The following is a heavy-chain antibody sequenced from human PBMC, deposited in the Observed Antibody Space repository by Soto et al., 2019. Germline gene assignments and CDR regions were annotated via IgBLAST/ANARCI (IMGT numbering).Heavy chain of an antibody. CDR3: AREGDYGDYSFYS. J-gene: IGHJ1*01. D-gene: IGHD4-17*01. Sequence: ASVKVSCKASGYTFTSYAMHWVRQAPGQRLEWMGWINAGNGNTKYSQKFQGRVTITRDTSASTAYMELSSLRSEDTAVYYCAREGDYGDYSFYSWGQGTLVTVSS. CDR2: INAGNGNT. V-gene: IGHV1-3*01. CDR1: GYTFTSYA.